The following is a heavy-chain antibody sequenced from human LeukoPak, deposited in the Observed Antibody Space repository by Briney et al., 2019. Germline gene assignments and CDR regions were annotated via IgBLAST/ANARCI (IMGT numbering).Heavy chain of an antibody. V-gene: IGHV3-23*01. Sequence: PGGSLRLSCTASGFTFSNYATSWVRQAPGKGLEWFSAITGGGDDTYHADSVKGRLTIPRDNSKNTLYLQMNSLRVEDTAVHYCAKGSDSSRPYYFDYWGQGALVTVSS. CDR3: AKGSDSSRPYYFDY. CDR2: ITGGGDDT. J-gene: IGHJ4*02. CDR1: GFTFSNYA. D-gene: IGHD1-26*01.